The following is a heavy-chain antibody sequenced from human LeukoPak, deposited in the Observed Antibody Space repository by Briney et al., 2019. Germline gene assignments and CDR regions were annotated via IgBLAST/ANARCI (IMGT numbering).Heavy chain of an antibody. J-gene: IGHJ4*02. CDR1: AFTFSSYG. CDR3: AKDLIYPQYSSSATQSDY. CDR2: ISNDGTNQ. V-gene: IGHV3-30*18. Sequence: GGSLRLSCAASAFTFSSYGMHWVRQAPGKGLEWVAVISNDGTNQYYGDSVKGRFTISRDNSKSTLYLQMSSLRAEDTAVYYCAKDLIYPQYSSSATQSDYWGQGTLVTVSS. D-gene: IGHD6-6*01.